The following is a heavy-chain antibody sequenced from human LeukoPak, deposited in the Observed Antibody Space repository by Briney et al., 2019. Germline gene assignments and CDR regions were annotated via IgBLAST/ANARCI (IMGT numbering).Heavy chain of an antibody. V-gene: IGHV4-4*09. CDR3: ARLSWLSGSYWGGGYYFDY. J-gene: IGHJ4*02. CDR2: IYTSGST. Sequence: PSETLSLTCTVSGGSISSYYWSWIRQPPGKGLEWIGYIYTSGSTNYNPSLKSRVTISVDTSKNQFSLKLSSVTAADPAVYYCARLSWLSGSYWGGGYYFDYWGQGTLVTVSS. D-gene: IGHD1-26*01. CDR1: GGSISSYY.